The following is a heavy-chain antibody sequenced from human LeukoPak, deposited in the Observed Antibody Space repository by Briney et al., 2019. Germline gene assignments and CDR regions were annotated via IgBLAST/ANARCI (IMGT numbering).Heavy chain of an antibody. CDR2: ISGSGGST. V-gene: IGHV3-23*01. CDR3: AKYGNDVGDYYGMDV. D-gene: IGHD1-1*01. Sequence: GGSLRLSCAASGFTFSSYAMSWVRQAPGKGLEWVSAISGSGGSTYYADSVKGRFTISRDNSKNTLYLQMNSLRAEDTAVYYCAKYGNDVGDYYGMDVWGQGTTVTVSS. J-gene: IGHJ6*02. CDR1: GFTFSSYA.